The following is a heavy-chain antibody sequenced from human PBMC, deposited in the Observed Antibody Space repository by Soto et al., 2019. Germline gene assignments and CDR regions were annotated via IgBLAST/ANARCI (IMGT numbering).Heavy chain of an antibody. CDR2: IFYSGST. D-gene: IGHD6-19*01. CDR1: GGSISGHY. J-gene: IGHJ4*02. V-gene: IGHV4-59*11. Sequence: QVQLQESGPGLVKPSETLSLTCSVSGGSISGHYWTWIRQAQGKGLEWIGYIFYSGSTNYNPSLKSRVTISVATSKNQFSLKMSSVTAAYTAVYYCARVGSSGWSPDYWGRGTLVTVSS. CDR3: ARVGSSGWSPDY.